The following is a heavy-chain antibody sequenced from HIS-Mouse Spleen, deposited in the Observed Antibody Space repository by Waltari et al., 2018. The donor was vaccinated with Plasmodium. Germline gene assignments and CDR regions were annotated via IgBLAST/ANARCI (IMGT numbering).Heavy chain of an antibody. CDR2: IKEDGSEK. V-gene: IGHV3-7*01. J-gene: IGHJ2*01. CDR3: ARDRRGYWYFDL. D-gene: IGHD5-12*01. Sequence: EVQLVESGGGLVQPGGSLRLSCAASGFTFSSYWMSWGRQAPGKGLEWVANIKEDGSEKYDVDSVKGRFTISRDNAKNSLYLQMNSLRAEDTAVYYCARDRRGYWYFDLWGRGTLVTVSS. CDR1: GFTFSSYW.